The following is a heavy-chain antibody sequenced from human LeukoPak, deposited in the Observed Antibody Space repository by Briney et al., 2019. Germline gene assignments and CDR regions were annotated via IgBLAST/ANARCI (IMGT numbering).Heavy chain of an antibody. D-gene: IGHD3-22*01. Sequence: ASVKVSCKASGGTFSSYAISWVRQAPGQGLEWMGGIIPIFGTANYAQKFQGRVTITADKSTSTAYMELSSLRSEETPVYYCPRITQIQTYYYDSSGPLGGFAPWGQGTLVTVS. CDR1: GGTFSSYA. CDR2: IIPIFGTA. J-gene: IGHJ5*02. V-gene: IGHV1-69*06. CDR3: PRITQIQTYYYDSSGPLGGFAP.